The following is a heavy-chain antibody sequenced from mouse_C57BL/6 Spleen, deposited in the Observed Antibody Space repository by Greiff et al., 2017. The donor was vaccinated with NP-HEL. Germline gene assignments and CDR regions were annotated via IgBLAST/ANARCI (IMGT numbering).Heavy chain of an antibody. V-gene: IGHV5-17*01. CDR2: ISSGSSTI. Sequence: EVKLVESGGGLVKPGGSLKLSCAASGFTFSDYGMHWVRQAPEQGLEWVAYISSGSSTIYYADTVKGRFTISRDNAKNTLFLQMTGLRSEDTAMYYCARTPFDYWGQGTTLTVSS. J-gene: IGHJ2*01. CDR3: ARTPFDY. CDR1: GFTFSDYG.